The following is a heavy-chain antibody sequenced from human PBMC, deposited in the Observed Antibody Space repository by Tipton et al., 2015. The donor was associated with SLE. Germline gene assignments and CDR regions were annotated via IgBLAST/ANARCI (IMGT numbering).Heavy chain of an antibody. CDR2: IYYSGST. Sequence: TLSLTCTVSGGSISSRYWSWIRQPPGKGLEWIGYIYYSGSTNYNPSLKSRVTISVDTSKNQFSLKLSSVTAADTAVYYCAREGYQGGEMATSGAFDIWGQGTMVTVSS. CDR1: GGSISSRY. J-gene: IGHJ3*02. D-gene: IGHD5-24*01. CDR3: AREGYQGGEMATSGAFDI. V-gene: IGHV4-59*11.